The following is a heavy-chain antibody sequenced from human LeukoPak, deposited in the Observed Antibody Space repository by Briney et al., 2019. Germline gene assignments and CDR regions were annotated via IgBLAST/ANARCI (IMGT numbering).Heavy chain of an antibody. V-gene: IGHV3-23*01. CDR2: VSDDGGAT. Sequence: GGSLRLSCAASGFTFSKYAINWVHQAPGKGLEWVSVVSDDGGATYYAASVKGRFTISRDNSKNTVYLQMNSLRAEDTAVYYCLKEVMGGGNIDHWGQGTLVTVSS. J-gene: IGHJ4*02. CDR3: LKEVMGGGNIDH. CDR1: GFTFSKYA. D-gene: IGHD3-16*01.